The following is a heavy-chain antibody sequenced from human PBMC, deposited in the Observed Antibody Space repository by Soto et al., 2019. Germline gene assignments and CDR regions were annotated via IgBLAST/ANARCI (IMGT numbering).Heavy chain of an antibody. CDR1: GDSIRSYY. Sequence: TLSLTCTVSGDSIRSYYWTWIRQPPGKGLELIGYIYYSGSTRYNPSLKSRVTISVDMSKNQFSLKLSSVIAADTAVYYCARAYGGFDNGLDVWGQGTAVTVSS. J-gene: IGHJ6*02. CDR2: IYYSGST. V-gene: IGHV4-59*01. D-gene: IGHD5-12*01. CDR3: ARAYGGFDNGLDV.